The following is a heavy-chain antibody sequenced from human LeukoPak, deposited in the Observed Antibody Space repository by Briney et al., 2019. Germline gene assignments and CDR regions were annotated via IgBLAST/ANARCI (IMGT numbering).Heavy chain of an antibody. J-gene: IGHJ4*02. CDR3: VKDGGMATIFDF. Sequence: PGGSLRLSCSASGFTLSTSAMHWVRQAPGKGLEYVSFITYNGGSTYNADSVKGRFTISRDNSRNTLYLQMSSLRAEDTAVYHCVKDGGMATIFDFWGQGTLVTVSS. D-gene: IGHD5-24*01. CDR2: ITYNGGST. CDR1: GFTLSTSA. V-gene: IGHV3-64D*09.